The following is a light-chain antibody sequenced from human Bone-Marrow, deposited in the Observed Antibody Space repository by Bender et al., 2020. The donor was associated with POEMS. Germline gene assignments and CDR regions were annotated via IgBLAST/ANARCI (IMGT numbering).Light chain of an antibody. CDR3: GSYSRSGTFV. Sequence: QSALTQPASASGSPGQSVTISCTGTSSDIGGYNLVSWYQQHPGKAPKLMIYDVTKRPSGVPDRFSGSKSGDTASLTISGLQSDDEADYYCGSYSRSGTFVFGTGTKVNVL. J-gene: IGLJ1*01. CDR2: DVT. V-gene: IGLV2-8*01. CDR1: SSDIGGYNL.